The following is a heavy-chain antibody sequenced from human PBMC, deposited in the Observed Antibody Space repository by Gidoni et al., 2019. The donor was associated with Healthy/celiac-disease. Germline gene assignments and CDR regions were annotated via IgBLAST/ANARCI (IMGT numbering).Heavy chain of an antibody. CDR1: GGSISSGDYY. V-gene: IGHV4-30-4*01. CDR2: IYYSGST. Sequence: QVQLQESGPGLVKPSQTLSLTCTVSGGSISSGDYYWSWIRPPPGKGLEWIGYIYYSGSTYYNPSLKRRVTISVDTSKNQFSLKLSSVTATDTAVYYCARGGITMARGGWFDPWGQGTLVTVSS. D-gene: IGHD3-10*01. CDR3: ARGGITMARGGWFDP. J-gene: IGHJ5*02.